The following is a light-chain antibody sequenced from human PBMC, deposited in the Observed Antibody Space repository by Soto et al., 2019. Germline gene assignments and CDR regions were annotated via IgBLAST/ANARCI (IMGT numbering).Light chain of an antibody. J-gene: IGKJ1*01. V-gene: IGKV1-5*01. CDR3: QQYNSYPWT. Sequence: DIQMTQSPSTLSASVGDRVTITCRASQSISSWLAWYQQKPGKTPKLLIYDASSLESGVPSRFSGSGSGTGFTLTISSLQPDDFAPYYCQQYNSYPWTFGQGTKVDIK. CDR2: DAS. CDR1: QSISSW.